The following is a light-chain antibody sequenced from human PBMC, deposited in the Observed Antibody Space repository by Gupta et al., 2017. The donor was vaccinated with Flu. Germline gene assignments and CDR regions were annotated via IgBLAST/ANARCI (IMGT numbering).Light chain of an antibody. CDR1: SSDVGGYNY. CDR2: EVS. J-gene: IGLJ2*01. V-gene: IGLV2-14*01. Sequence: QSALTQPASVSGSPGQSITIPCTGTSSDVGGYNYVALYQQHPGTAPKLIIYEVSNRPSGVSHRFSGSKSGNTASLTISGLQAEDEAAYYCSSYTSSSTPVVFGGGTKLTVL. CDR3: SSYTSSSTPVV.